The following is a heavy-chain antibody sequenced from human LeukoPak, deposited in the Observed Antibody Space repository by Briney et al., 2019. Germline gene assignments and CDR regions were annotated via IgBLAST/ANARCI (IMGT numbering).Heavy chain of an antibody. D-gene: IGHD3-3*01. CDR3: TIGTSLYYDFWSGYPVGMDV. J-gene: IGHJ6*02. CDR1: GFTFSNAW. V-gene: IGHV3-15*01. Sequence: GGSLRLSCAASGFTFSNAWMSWVRQAPGKGLEWGGRIKSKTDGGTTDYAAPVKGRFTISRDDSKNTLYLQMNSLKTEDTAVYYCTIGTSLYYDFWSGYPVGMDVWGQGTTVTVSS. CDR2: IKSKTDGGTT.